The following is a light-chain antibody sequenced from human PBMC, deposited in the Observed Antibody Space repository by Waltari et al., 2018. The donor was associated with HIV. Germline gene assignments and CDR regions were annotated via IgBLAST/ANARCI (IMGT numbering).Light chain of an antibody. CDR2: GDN. CDR1: RPNLGAGHA. J-gene: IGLJ2*01. V-gene: IGLV1-40*01. Sequence: QSVLTQPPSVSGAPGQRVTISCTGHRPNLGAGHAVHWYRQLPGTAPKFLIAGDNFRPSGVPDRFSGSKSGTSASLVITGLQADDEAVYYCHCTDSSLMGPVVFGGGTKLTVL. CDR3: HCTDSSLMGPVV.